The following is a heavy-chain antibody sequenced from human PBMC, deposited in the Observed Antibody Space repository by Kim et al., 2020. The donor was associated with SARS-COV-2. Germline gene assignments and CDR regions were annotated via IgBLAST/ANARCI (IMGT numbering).Heavy chain of an antibody. CDR1: GFTFSSYG. D-gene: IGHD6-13*01. CDR2: ISYDGSNK. Sequence: GGSLRLSCAASGFTFSSYGMHWVRQAPGKGLEWVAVISYDGSNKYYADSVKGRFTISRDNSKNTLYLQMNSLRAEDTAVYYCAQVGIAAAFDYWGQGTLVTVSS. CDR3: AQVGIAAAFDY. J-gene: IGHJ4*02. V-gene: IGHV3-30*18.